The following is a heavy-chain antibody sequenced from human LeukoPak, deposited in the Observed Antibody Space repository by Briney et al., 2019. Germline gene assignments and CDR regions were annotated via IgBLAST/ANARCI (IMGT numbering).Heavy chain of an antibody. CDR1: GFTFSSYW. J-gene: IGHJ4*02. CDR3: ARHYYDSSGYYYVRY. V-gene: IGHV4-39*01. CDR2: IYYSGTT. Sequence: GSLRLSCAASGFTFSSYWMSWVRQPPGKELEFIGTIYYSGTTFYNPSLKSRVTISVDTSKNQFSLKLSSVTAADTAVYYCARHYYDSSGYYYVRYWGQGTLVTVSS. D-gene: IGHD3-22*01.